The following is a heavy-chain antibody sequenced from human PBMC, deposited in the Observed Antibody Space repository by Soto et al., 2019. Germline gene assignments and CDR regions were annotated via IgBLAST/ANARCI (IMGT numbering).Heavy chain of an antibody. V-gene: IGHV4-34*01. D-gene: IGHD6-13*01. CDR1: GGSFSGYY. Sequence: PSETLSLTCAVYGGSFSGYYWSWIRQPPGKGLEWIGEINHSGSTNYNPSLKSRVTISVDTSKNQFSLKLSSVTAADTAVYYCASVGPIAAAGESYMDVWGKGTTVTVSS. J-gene: IGHJ6*03. CDR2: INHSGST. CDR3: ASVGPIAAAGESYMDV.